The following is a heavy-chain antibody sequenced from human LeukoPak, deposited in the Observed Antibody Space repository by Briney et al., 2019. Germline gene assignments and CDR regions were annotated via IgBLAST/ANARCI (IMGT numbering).Heavy chain of an antibody. CDR3: ARGNMWDYRRYYYYMDV. J-gene: IGHJ6*03. D-gene: IGHD4-11*01. V-gene: IGHV4-34*01. CDR2: INHSGST. Sequence: PSETLSLTCAVYGGSFSGYYWSWIRQPPGKGLEWIGEINHSGSTNYNPSLKSRVTISVDTSKNQFSLKLNSVIAADTAIYYCARGNMWDYRRYYYYMDVWGKGTTVTVSS. CDR1: GGSFSGYY.